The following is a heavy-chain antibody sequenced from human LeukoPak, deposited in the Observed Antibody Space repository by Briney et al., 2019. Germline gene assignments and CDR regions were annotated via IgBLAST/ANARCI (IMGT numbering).Heavy chain of an antibody. Sequence: SETLSLTCTVSGGSLTSYYWSWIRHPAGKGLEWIGRIYTSGSTNYNPSLTSRVTMSVDTSKNQFSLKLSSVTAADTAVYYCARRYGDYSGNWFDPWGQGTPVTVSS. CDR3: ARRYGDYSGNWFDP. J-gene: IGHJ5*02. V-gene: IGHV4-4*07. CDR2: IYTSGST. D-gene: IGHD4-17*01. CDR1: GGSLTSYY.